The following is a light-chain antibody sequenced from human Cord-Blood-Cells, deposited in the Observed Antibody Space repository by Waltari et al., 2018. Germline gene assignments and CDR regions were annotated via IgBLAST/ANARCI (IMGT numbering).Light chain of an antibody. CDR3: QKYNSAPWT. J-gene: IGKJ1*01. CDR2: AAS. CDR1: KGISNY. Sequence: DIQMTQSPSSLSASVGDRVTITCRASKGISNYLAWDQQKPGKVPKLLIYAASTFQSGVPSRFSGSGSGTDFTLTISSLQPEDVATYYCQKYNSAPWTFGQGTKVEIK. V-gene: IGKV1-27*01.